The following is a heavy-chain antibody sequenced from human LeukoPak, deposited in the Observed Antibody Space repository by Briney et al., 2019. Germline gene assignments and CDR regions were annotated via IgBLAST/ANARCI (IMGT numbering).Heavy chain of an antibody. J-gene: IGHJ4*02. CDR2: IYYSGST. Sequence: PSETLSLTCTVSGGSISSYYWSWIRQPPGKGLEWIGYIYYSGSTNYNPSLKSRVTISVDTSKNQFSLKLSSVTAADTAVYYCARGGGAGYCSGGSCYSGALYYFDYWGQGTLVTVSS. CDR1: GGSISSYY. V-gene: IGHV4-59*01. D-gene: IGHD2-15*01. CDR3: ARGGGAGYCSGGSCYSGALYYFDY.